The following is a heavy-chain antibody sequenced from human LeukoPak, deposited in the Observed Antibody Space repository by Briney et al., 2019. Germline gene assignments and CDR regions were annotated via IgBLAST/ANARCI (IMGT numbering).Heavy chain of an antibody. CDR2: ISAYNGNT. D-gene: IGHD3/OR15-3a*01. CDR1: GYTFTSYG. Sequence: ASVKVSCKASGYTFTSYGITWVRQAPGQGLEWMGWISAYNGNTNYAQKLQGRVTMTTDTSTSTAYMELRSLRSDDTAVYYCARADREYGLGVWYFDLWGRGTLVTVSS. CDR3: ARADREYGLGVWYFDL. V-gene: IGHV1-18*01. J-gene: IGHJ2*01.